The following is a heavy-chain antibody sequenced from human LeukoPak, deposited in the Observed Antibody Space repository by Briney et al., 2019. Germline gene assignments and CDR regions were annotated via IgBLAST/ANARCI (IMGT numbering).Heavy chain of an antibody. CDR2: LSGGST. CDR3: ANLEGLLDY. V-gene: IGHV3-23*01. D-gene: IGHD3-3*01. Sequence: GGSLRLSCAASGFTFSSYAMSWVRQAPGKGLEWVSALSGGSTFYTDSVKGRFTISRDNSKNTLYLQMNSLRAEDTAVYYCANLEGLLDYWGQGTLVTVSS. J-gene: IGHJ4*02. CDR1: GFTFSSYA.